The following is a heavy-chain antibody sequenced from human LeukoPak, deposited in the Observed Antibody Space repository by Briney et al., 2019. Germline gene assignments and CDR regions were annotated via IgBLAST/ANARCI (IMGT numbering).Heavy chain of an antibody. J-gene: IGHJ4*02. CDR1: GFSLSTSGVG. Sequence: SGPTLANPTQTLTLTCTFSGFSLSTSGVGVGWIRQPPGKALEWLALIYGNDDERYSPSLKSRLTITKDTSKNQVVLTMTNMDPVDTATYYCAHKVVSSDYPSFDYWGQGTLVTVSS. D-gene: IGHD3-22*01. CDR3: AHKVVSSDYPSFDY. V-gene: IGHV2-5*01. CDR2: IYGNDDE.